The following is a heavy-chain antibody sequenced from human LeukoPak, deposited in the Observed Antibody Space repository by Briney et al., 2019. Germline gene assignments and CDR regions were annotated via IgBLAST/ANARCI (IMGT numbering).Heavy chain of an antibody. CDR3: ARGGIYYYYYGMDV. V-gene: IGHV4-59*01. Sequence: SETLSLTCTVSGGSISSYYWGWIRQPPGKGLEWIGYIYYSGSTNYNPSLKSRVTMSVDTSKNQFSLKLSSVTAADTAVYYCARGGIYYYYYGMDVWGQGTTVTVSS. J-gene: IGHJ6*02. CDR2: IYYSGST. D-gene: IGHD1-26*01. CDR1: GGSISSYY.